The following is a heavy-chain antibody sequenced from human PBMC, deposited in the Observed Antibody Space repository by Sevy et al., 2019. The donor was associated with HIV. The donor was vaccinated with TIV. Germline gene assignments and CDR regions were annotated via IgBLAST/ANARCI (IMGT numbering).Heavy chain of an antibody. Sequence: GGSLRLSCAASGFSYSSYGMHWVRQAPGKGLEWGAYIQYDGSNKDYADSVKGRFTISRDNSKNTLDLQMNSLRVEDTAVYYCGKEGGGEGGDHWGQGTLVTVSS. CDR2: IQYDGSNK. V-gene: IGHV3-30*02. CDR3: GKEGGGEGGDH. J-gene: IGHJ4*02. CDR1: GFSYSSYG. D-gene: IGHD2-21*01.